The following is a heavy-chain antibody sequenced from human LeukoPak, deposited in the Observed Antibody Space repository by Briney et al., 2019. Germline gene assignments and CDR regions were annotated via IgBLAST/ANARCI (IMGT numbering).Heavy chain of an antibody. CDR2: ISGSGGST. V-gene: IGHV3-23*01. D-gene: IGHD6-19*01. J-gene: IGHJ4*02. CDR3: AKSPYSSGWQWGDY. Sequence: PGGSLRLSCAASGFTFTSYAMSWVRQAPGKGLEWVSGISGSGGSTYYADSVKGRFTISRDNSKNTLYLQMNSLRAEDTAVYYCAKSPYSSGWQWGDYWGQGTLVTVSS. CDR1: GFTFTSYA.